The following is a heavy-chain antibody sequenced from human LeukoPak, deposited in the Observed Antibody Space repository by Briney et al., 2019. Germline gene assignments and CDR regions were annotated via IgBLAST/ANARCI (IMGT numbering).Heavy chain of an antibody. D-gene: IGHD3-16*02. CDR2: ISAYNGNT. CDR1: GDTFTSYG. Sequence: ASVKVSCKASGDTFTSYGISWVRQAPGQGLEWMGWISAYNGNTNYAQKLQGRVTMTTDTSTRSAYMELRSLRSDDTAVYYCAREGDYVWGSYRLPLDYWGQGTLVTVSS. CDR3: AREGDYVWGSYRLPLDY. J-gene: IGHJ4*02. V-gene: IGHV1-18*01.